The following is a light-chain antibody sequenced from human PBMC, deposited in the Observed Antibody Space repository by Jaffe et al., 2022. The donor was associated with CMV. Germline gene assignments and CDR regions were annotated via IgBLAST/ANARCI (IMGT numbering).Light chain of an antibody. CDR1: SSDVGGFNY. Sequence: QSALTQPASVSGSPGQSITVSCTGTSSDVGGFNYVSWYQQHPGKAPKLVIYDVINRPSGISNRFSGSKSGNTASLTISGLQAEDEADYYCSSFTSSTNLLVIGTGTKVTVL. CDR3: SSFTSSTNLLV. V-gene: IGLV2-14*03. J-gene: IGLJ1*01. CDR2: DVI.